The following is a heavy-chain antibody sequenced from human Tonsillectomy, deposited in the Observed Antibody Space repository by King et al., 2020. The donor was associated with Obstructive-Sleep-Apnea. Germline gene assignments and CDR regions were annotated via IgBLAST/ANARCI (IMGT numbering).Heavy chain of an antibody. Sequence: VQLVESGAEVKKPGASVKVSCKASGYTFTGYYMHWVRQAPGQGLEWMGWINPNSGGTNYAQKFQGRVTMTRDTSISTAYMELGRLRSDDTAVYYCARVGTTMIVVVDAFDIWGQGTMVTVSS. D-gene: IGHD3-22*01. J-gene: IGHJ3*02. V-gene: IGHV1-2*02. CDR1: GYTFTGYY. CDR3: ARVGTTMIVVVDAFDI. CDR2: INPNSGGT.